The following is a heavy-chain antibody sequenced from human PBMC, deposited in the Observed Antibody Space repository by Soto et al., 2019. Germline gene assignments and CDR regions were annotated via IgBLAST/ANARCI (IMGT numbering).Heavy chain of an antibody. Sequence: PSETLSLTCAVYGGSFSGYYWIFIRQPPGKGLEWIGEINHSGSTNYNPSLKSRVTISVDTSKNQFSLKLSSVTAADTAVYYCARGFGSSSNWFDPWGQGTLVTVSS. D-gene: IGHD1-26*01. CDR1: GGSFSGYY. V-gene: IGHV4-34*01. CDR2: INHSGST. J-gene: IGHJ5*02. CDR3: ARGFGSSSNWFDP.